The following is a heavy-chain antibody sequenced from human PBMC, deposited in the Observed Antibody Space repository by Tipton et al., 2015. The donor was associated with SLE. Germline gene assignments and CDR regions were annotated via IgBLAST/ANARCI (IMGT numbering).Heavy chain of an antibody. CDR3: AGDDYASGIT. CDR2: ISYDGSNK. CDR1: GFTFSSYA. V-gene: IGHV3-30*04. Sequence: RSLRLSCAASGFTFSSYAMHWVRQAPGKGLEWVAVISYDGSNKYYADSVKGRLTISRDNSKNTLFLQMNSLRTEDTAVYYCAGDDYASGITWGQGTLVTVSS. J-gene: IGHJ5*02. D-gene: IGHD3-10*01.